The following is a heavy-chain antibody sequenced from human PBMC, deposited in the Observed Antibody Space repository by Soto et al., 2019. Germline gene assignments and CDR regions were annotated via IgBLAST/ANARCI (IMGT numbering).Heavy chain of an antibody. CDR1: GGSFSGYY. CDR3: ARGPGGATRYYFYYGMDV. CDR2: INHSGST. V-gene: IGHV4-34*01. D-gene: IGHD1-26*01. Sequence: QVQLQQWGAGLLKPSETLSLTCAVYGGSFSGYYWSWIRQPPGKGLEWIGEINHSGSTNYNPSLKSRVTISPDTSKTQFSLKLSSVTAADTAVYYCARGPGGATRYYFYYGMDVWGQGTTVTVSS. J-gene: IGHJ6*02.